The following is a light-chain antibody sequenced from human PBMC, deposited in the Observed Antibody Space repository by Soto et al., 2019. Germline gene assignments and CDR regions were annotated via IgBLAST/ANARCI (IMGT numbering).Light chain of an antibody. J-gene: IGKJ1*01. CDR1: QSVLSSSNNKNS. V-gene: IGKV4-1*01. CDR2: WAS. CDR3: QQYHAVPWT. Sequence: DIVMTQSPDSLAVSLGERATINCKSSQSVLSSSNNKNSIAWYQQKPGQPPRLLIYWASTRESGVPDRFSGSGSGTDFTLTISSLQAEDVAIYYCQQYHAVPWTFGQGTRVELK.